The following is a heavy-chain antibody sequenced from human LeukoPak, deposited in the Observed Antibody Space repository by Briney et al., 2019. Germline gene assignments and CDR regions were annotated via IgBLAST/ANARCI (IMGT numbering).Heavy chain of an antibody. CDR1: GGSISSYY. CDR2: IYTSGST. J-gene: IGHJ4*02. V-gene: IGHV4-4*07. D-gene: IGHD3-22*01. Sequence: SETLSLTCTVSGGSISSYYWSWIRQPAGKGLEWIGRIYTSGSTNYNPSLKSRVTMSVDTSKNQFSLKLSSVTAADTAMYYCAGWAYDSSGYRLDYWGQGTLVTVSS. CDR3: AGWAYDSSGYRLDY.